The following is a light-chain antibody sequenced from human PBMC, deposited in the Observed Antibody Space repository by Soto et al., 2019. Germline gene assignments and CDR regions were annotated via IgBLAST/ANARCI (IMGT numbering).Light chain of an antibody. J-gene: IGLJ1*01. V-gene: IGLV2-14*01. Sequence: SALTQPASVSGSPGQAVTISCTGTSRDVGGYNYVSWYRQHPGKAPKLMIYEVRNRPSGVSNRFSGSKSGNTASLTISGLQAEDEADYYCSSYTRSSTLIFGSGTKVTV. CDR2: EVR. CDR1: SRDVGGYNY. CDR3: SSYTRSSTLI.